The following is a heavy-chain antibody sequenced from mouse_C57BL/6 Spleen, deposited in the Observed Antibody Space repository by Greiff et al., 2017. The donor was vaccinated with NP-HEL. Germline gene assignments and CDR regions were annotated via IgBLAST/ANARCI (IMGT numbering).Heavy chain of an antibody. CDR3: ARGEGQGTWLAD. CDR2: INPNNGGT. Sequence: VQLQQSGPELVKPGASVKIPCKASGYTFTDYNMDWVKQSHGKSLEWIGDINPNNGGTIYNQKFKGKATLTVDKSSSTAYMELRSLTSEDTAVDYCARGEGQGTWLADWGKGSLGTVAA. D-gene: IGHD3-3*01. CDR1: GYTFTDYN. V-gene: IGHV1-18*01. J-gene: IGHJ3*01.